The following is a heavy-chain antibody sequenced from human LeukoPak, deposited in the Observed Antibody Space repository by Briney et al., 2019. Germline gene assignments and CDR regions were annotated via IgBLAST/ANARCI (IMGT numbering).Heavy chain of an antibody. V-gene: IGHV4-61*02. CDR3: ARGIAAANSNYLNYYYYYMDV. CDR1: GGSITSGSYY. Sequence: SQTLSLTCTVSGGSITSGSYYWSWIRQSAGKGLEWIGRIYTSGSTNYNPSLKSRVTMSVDTSKNQFSLKLSSVTAADTAVYYCARGIAAANSNYLNYYYYYMDVWGKGTTVTVSS. D-gene: IGHD6-13*01. CDR2: IYTSGST. J-gene: IGHJ6*03.